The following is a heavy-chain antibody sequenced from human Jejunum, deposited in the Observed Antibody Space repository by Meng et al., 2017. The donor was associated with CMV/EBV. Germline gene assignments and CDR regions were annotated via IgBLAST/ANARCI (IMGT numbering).Heavy chain of an antibody. J-gene: IGHJ4*02. V-gene: IGHV1-18*01. CDR3: TRDGLQYYEGSTY. CDR1: CSTFTHFG. Sequence: CRASCSTFTHFGITWVRQAPGQGFEWVGWISPYSGDTEYAKNLQGRVTLTTDASTTTAYMELRSLRSDDTAMYYCTRDGLQYYEGSTYWGQGTLVTVSS. D-gene: IGHD3-22*01. CDR2: ISPYSGDT.